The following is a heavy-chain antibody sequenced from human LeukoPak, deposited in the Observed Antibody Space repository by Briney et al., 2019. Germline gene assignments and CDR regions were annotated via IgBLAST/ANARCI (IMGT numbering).Heavy chain of an antibody. CDR2: ISSSSSYI. CDR3: ARVQVYYYDSSGRGNAFDT. D-gene: IGHD3-22*01. CDR1: GFTFSSYS. J-gene: IGHJ3*02. Sequence: PGGSLRLSCAASGFTFSSYSMNWVRQAPGKGLEWVSSISSSSSYIYYADSVKGRFTISRDNAKNSLYLQMNSLRAEDTAVYYCARVQVYYYDSSGRGNAFDTWGQGTMVIVSS. V-gene: IGHV3-21*01.